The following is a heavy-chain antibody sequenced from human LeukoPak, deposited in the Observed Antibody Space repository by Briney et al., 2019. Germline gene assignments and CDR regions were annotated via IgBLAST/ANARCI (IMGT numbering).Heavy chain of an antibody. CDR1: GYTFTSYG. J-gene: IGHJ4*02. CDR2: ISVYNGNT. D-gene: IGHD6-6*01. V-gene: IGHV1-18*01. Sequence: ASVKVSCKASGYTFTSYGISWVRQAPGQGLEWMGWISVYNGNTNYAQKLQGRVTMTTDTSTSTAYVELRSLRSDDTAVFYCARDLGYSSSSATPLDYWGQGTLVTVSS. CDR3: ARDLGYSSSSATPLDY.